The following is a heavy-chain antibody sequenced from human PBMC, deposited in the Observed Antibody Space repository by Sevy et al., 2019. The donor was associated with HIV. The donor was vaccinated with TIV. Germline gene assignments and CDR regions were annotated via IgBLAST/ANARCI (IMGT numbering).Heavy chain of an antibody. CDR3: ARSGYDYDSSGYRYYYYYYMDV. CDR1: GYTFTGYY. Sequence: ASVKVSCKASGYTFTGYYMHWVRLAPGQGLEWMGWINPNSGGTNYAQKFQGRVTMTRDTSISTAYMELSRLRSDDTAVYYCARSGYDYDSSGYRYYYYYYMDVWGKGTTVTVSS. V-gene: IGHV1-2*02. CDR2: INPNSGGT. D-gene: IGHD3-22*01. J-gene: IGHJ6*03.